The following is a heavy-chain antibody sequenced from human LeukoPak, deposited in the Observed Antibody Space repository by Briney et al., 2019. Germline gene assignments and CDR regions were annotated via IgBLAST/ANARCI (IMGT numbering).Heavy chain of an antibody. CDR1: GFTFSSYS. CDR2: ISGSYNYM. D-gene: IGHD3-10*01. Sequence: GGSLRLSCAASGFTFSSYSMNWVRQAPGKGLEWVSSISGSYNYMYYADSVKGRFTISRDNAKNSLYLQMHTLRAEDTAVYYCARGSYYGSGSYYEGPWFDPWGQGTLVTVSS. CDR3: ARGSYYGSGSYYEGPWFDP. J-gene: IGHJ5*02. V-gene: IGHV3-21*01.